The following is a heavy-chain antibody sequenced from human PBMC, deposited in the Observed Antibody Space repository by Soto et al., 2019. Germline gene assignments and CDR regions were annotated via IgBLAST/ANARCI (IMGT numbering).Heavy chain of an antibody. Sequence: QVQMVASGGAVVQPGGALRLSCVASGFTFNSYALHWVRQAPGKGLEWVGLISYDSTSHNYTDSVKGRFTISRDNSKKTLDLHMFMLRPEDTAMYYCTREAFLRGSPFDYWGQGTQVSVSS. CDR1: GFTFNSYA. V-gene: IGHV3-30*07. CDR2: ISYDSTSH. CDR3: TREAFLRGSPFDY. J-gene: IGHJ4*02. D-gene: IGHD1-26*01.